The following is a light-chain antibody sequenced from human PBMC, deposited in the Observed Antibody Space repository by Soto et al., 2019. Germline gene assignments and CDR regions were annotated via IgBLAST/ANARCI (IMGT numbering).Light chain of an antibody. CDR2: EVS. CDR3: TSYTSSITYV. CDR1: SSDVGVYNY. Sequence: QSALTQPSSVSGSPGQSITISCTGTSSDVGVYNYVSWYQQHPGKASKLMIYEVSNRPSGVSNRFSGSKSGNTASLTISGLQAEDEANYYCTSYTSSITYVFGTGTKVTAL. V-gene: IGLV2-14*01. J-gene: IGLJ1*01.